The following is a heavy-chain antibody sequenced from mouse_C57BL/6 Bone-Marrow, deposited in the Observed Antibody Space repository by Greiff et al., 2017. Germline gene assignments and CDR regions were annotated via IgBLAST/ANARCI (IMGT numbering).Heavy chain of an antibody. CDR1: GYAFTNYL. CDR2: INPGSGGT. V-gene: IGHV1-54*01. D-gene: IGHD1-1*01. Sequence: QVQLQQSGAELVRPGTSVKVSCKASGYAFTNYLIEWVKQRPGQGLEWIGVINPGSGGTNYNEKFKGKATLTADKSSSTAYMQLSSLTSEESAVYFCARFLPDGRGNYAMDYWSQGTSGTVSS. CDR3: ARFLPDGRGNYAMDY. J-gene: IGHJ4*01.